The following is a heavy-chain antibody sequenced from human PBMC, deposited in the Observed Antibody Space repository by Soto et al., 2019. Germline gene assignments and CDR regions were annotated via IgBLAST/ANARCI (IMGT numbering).Heavy chain of an antibody. CDR3: IRDYGEPGSTNAFDI. CDR2: INSDGSGA. D-gene: IGHD3-10*01. V-gene: IGHV3-74*01. CDR1: GFTFRSFW. J-gene: IGHJ3*02. Sequence: PGGSLRLSCAASGFTFRSFWMHWVRQAPGKGLVWVSRINSDGSGASYADFVEGRFTISRDNAKNTVYLQMNSLRVEDTAVYYCIRDYGEPGSTNAFDIWGQGTMVTV.